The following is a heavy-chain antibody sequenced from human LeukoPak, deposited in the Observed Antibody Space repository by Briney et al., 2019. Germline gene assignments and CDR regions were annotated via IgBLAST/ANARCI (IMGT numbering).Heavy chain of an antibody. CDR3: AREGPRGNSQFDY. D-gene: IGHD2/OR15-2a*01. CDR2: ISSSSSYI. V-gene: IGHV3-21*06. Sequence: GGSLRLSCAASGFTFSSYSMNWVRQAPGKGLEWVSSISSSSSYIYYADSVKGRFTISRDNSKNTLYLHMNSLRAEDTALYYCAREGPRGNSQFDYWGQGTLVTVSS. CDR1: GFTFSSYS. J-gene: IGHJ4*02.